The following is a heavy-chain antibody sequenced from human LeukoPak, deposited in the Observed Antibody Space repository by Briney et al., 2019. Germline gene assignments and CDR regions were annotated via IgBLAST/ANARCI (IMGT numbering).Heavy chain of an antibody. Sequence: PGGSLRLSCAASRFSFSNFGMHWVRQAPGKGLEWVSVIWSDGKNKFYADSVKGRFTIFRDNSKKTLDLQLNSLRAEDTALYYCVRERGPYNDFDIWGQGTMVTVSS. CDR2: IWSDGKNK. CDR1: RFSFSNFG. D-gene: IGHD2-21*01. V-gene: IGHV3-33*01. CDR3: VRERGPYNDFDI. J-gene: IGHJ3*02.